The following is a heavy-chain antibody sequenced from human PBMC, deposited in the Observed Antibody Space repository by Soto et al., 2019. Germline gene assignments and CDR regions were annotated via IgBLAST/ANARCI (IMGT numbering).Heavy chain of an antibody. V-gene: IGHV5-51*01. CDR2: IHPGDSDI. CDR1: GFSFTSYW. Sequence: GESLKISCKGSGFSFTSYWIGWVRQIPGKGLEWMGVIHPGDSDIRYSPSFQGQVSISADKSINTAYLQWSTLKASDTAKDYCARGLAVAGTVEYWGQGTLVTVSS. CDR3: ARGLAVAGTVEY. J-gene: IGHJ4*02. D-gene: IGHD6-19*01.